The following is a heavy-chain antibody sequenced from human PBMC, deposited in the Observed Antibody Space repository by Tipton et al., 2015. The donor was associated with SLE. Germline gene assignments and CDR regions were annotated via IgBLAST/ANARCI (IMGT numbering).Heavy chain of an antibody. V-gene: IGHV4-39*07. D-gene: IGHD5-24*01. Sequence: TLSLTCAVYGGSISSSSSYYWAWIRQPPGKGVEWIGEINHRGSTNYYPSLKSRVTISVDTSKNQFSLRLNSLTAADTAVYYCARARDGYSSGLLSRYWYFDLWGRGTLVTVSS. J-gene: IGHJ2*01. CDR2: INHRGST. CDR3: ARARDGYSSGLLSRYWYFDL. CDR1: GGSISSSSSYY.